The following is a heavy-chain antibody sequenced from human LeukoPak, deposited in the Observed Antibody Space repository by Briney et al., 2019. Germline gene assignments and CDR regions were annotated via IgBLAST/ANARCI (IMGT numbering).Heavy chain of an antibody. J-gene: IGHJ4*02. V-gene: IGHV4-34*01. CDR2: INHSGST. CDR1: GGSFSGYY. CDR3: ARGLSDVY. Sequence: SETLSLTCAVSGGSFSGYYWTWIRQPPGKGLEWIGEINHSGSTNYNPSLKSRVTISIDTSKNQFSLILSSVTAADTAVYYCARGLSDVYWGQGTLVTVSS.